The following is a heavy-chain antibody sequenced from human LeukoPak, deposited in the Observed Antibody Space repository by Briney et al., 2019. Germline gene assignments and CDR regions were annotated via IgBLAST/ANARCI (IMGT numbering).Heavy chain of an antibody. J-gene: IGHJ3*02. CDR2: IKQDGSEK. D-gene: IGHD4-17*01. CDR3: ARDDYGDYYTGGAFDI. Sequence: PGGSLRLSCAASGFTFSSYWMSWVRQAPGKGLEWVANIKQDGSEKYYVDSVKGRFTISRDNAKNSLYLQMNSLRAEDTAVYYCARDDYGDYYTGGAFDIWGQGTMVTVSS. CDR1: GFTFSSYW. V-gene: IGHV3-7*01.